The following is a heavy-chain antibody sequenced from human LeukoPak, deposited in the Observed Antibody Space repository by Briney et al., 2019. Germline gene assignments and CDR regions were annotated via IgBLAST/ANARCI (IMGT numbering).Heavy chain of an antibody. CDR3: ARGAVYPDN. CDR2: IYYSGST. CDR1: GGSISSYY. V-gene: IGHV4-59*12. Sequence: SETLSLTCTVSGGSISSYYWSWIRQPPGKGLEWIGYIYYSGSTNYNPSLNSRVTMSVDTSKNQFSLKLTSVTAADTAVYYCARGAVYPDNWGQGTLVTVYS. D-gene: IGHD5/OR15-5a*01. J-gene: IGHJ4*02.